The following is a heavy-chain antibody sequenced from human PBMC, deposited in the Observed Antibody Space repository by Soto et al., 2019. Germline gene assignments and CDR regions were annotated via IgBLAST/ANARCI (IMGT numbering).Heavy chain of an antibody. CDR2: TYYSGSA. Sequence: QLQLQESGPGLVKPSETLSLTCTVSGGSISSSSYYWGWIRQPPGKGLEWIGRTYYSGSAYYNPSRKSRVTISVDTSKNHFSLKLSSVTAADTAVYYCARQKGYTWFDPWGQGTLVTVSS. J-gene: IGHJ5*02. V-gene: IGHV4-39*01. CDR3: ARQKGYTWFDP. CDR1: GGSISSSSYY.